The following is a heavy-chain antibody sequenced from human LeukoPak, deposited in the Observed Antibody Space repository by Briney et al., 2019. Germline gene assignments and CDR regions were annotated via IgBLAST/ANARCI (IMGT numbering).Heavy chain of an antibody. CDR2: IIPIFGTA. CDR1: GGTFSSYA. D-gene: IGHD6-13*01. Sequence: ASVKVSCKASGGTFSSYAISWVRQAPGQGLEWMGGIIPIFGTANYAQKFQGRVTITTDESTSTAYMELSSLRSEDTAVYYCARAYSSSWYRIDAFDIWGQGQWSPSLQ. CDR3: ARAYSSSWYRIDAFDI. V-gene: IGHV1-69*05. J-gene: IGHJ3*02.